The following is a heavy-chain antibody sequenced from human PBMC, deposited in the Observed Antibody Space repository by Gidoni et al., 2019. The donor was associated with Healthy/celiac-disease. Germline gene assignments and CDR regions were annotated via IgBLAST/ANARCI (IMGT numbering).Heavy chain of an antibody. J-gene: IGHJ6*02. CDR2: IDPSDYYT. D-gene: IGHD3-10*01. V-gene: IGHV5-10-1*01. CDR1: GYSFTSDW. Sequence: EVQLVQSGAEVKKPGESLRITCTGSGYSFTSDWVRWVRQMPGKGMEWMGRIDPSDYYTNYSPSFQGHVTIAADKSISTAYRQWSSLKASDTATYYCASLTCGELLSYGMDVWGQGTTVTVSS. CDR3: ASLTCGELLSYGMDV.